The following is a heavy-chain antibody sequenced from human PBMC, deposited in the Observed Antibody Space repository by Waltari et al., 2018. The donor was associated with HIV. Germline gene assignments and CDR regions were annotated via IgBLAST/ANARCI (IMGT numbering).Heavy chain of an antibody. J-gene: IGHJ4*02. CDR1: GYSISSGYY. V-gene: IGHV4-38-2*01. CDR3: ARVYGYSGSYPGAPDDY. Sequence: QVQLQESGPGLVKPSETLSLTCAVSGYSISSGYYWGRIRQPPGKGLEWIGSIYHSGSTYYNPSLKSRVTISVDTSKNQFSLKLSSVTAADTAVYYCARVYGYSGSYPGAPDDYWGQGTLVTVSS. D-gene: IGHD1-26*01. CDR2: IYHSGST.